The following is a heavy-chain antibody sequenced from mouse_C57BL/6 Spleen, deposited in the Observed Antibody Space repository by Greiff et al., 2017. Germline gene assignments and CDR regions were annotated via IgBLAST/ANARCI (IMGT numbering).Heavy chain of an antibody. CDR2: ISNGGGST. Sequence: EVKLMESGGGLVQPGGSLKLSCAASGFTFSDYYMYLVRQTPEKRLEWVAYISNGGGSTYSPDTVKGRFTISRDNAKNTLYLQMSRLKSEDTAMYYCARGGYLDYWGQGTTLTVSS. CDR1: GFTFSDYY. CDR3: ARGGYLDY. V-gene: IGHV5-12*01. J-gene: IGHJ2*01.